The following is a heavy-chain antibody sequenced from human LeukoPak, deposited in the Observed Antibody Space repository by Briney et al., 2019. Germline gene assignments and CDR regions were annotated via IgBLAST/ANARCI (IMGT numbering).Heavy chain of an antibody. CDR1: GFTVSSNY. D-gene: IGHD3-3*01. Sequence: GGSLRLSCAASGFTVSSNYMSWVRQAPGKGLEWVSVIYSGGSTYYADSVKGRFTISRDNSKNTLYLQMNSLRAEDTAVYYCASTMSITIFGVVTNAHYGMDVWGQGTTVTVSS. CDR3: ASTMSITIFGVVTNAHYGMDV. V-gene: IGHV3-53*01. CDR2: IYSGGST. J-gene: IGHJ6*02.